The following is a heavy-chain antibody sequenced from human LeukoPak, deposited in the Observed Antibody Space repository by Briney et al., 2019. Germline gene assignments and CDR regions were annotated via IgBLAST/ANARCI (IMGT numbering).Heavy chain of an antibody. V-gene: IGHV4-4*02. CDR2: IYHSGST. D-gene: IGHD3-10*01. CDR3: ARDNRRVVRGVIIAHFDY. J-gene: IGHJ4*02. Sequence: SGTLSLTCAVSGGSISSSNWWGWVRQPPGKGLEWIGEIYHSGSTNYNPSLKSRVTISVDKSKNQFSLKLSSVTAADTAVYYCARDNRRVVRGVIIAHFDYWGQGTLVTVSS. CDR1: GGSISSSNW.